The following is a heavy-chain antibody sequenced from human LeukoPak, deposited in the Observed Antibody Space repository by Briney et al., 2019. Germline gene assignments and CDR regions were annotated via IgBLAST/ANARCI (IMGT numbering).Heavy chain of an antibody. J-gene: IGHJ4*02. CDR3: ARQTVAPRYLDY. CDR2: IYYTGST. V-gene: IGHV4-39*01. D-gene: IGHD6-19*01. Sequence: SETLSLTCTVSGXSISSSSYYWGWIRQPPGKGLEWIESIYYTGSTYYNPALKSRVTISLDTSKNQFSLKLSSMTAADTAVYYCARQTVAPRYLDYWGQGTLVTVSS. CDR1: GXSISSSSYY.